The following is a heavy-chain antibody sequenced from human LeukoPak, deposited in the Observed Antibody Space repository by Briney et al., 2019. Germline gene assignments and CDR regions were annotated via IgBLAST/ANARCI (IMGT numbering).Heavy chain of an antibody. CDR1: GGTFSSYA. CDR3: ARGSANAAAGTIYYYYYGMDV. J-gene: IGHJ6*02. V-gene: IGHV1-69*13. D-gene: IGHD6-13*01. CDR2: IIPIFGTA. Sequence: SVKVSCKASGGTFSSYAISWVRQAPGQGLEWMGGIIPIFGTANYAQKFQGRVTITADESTSTAYMELSSLRSEDTAVYYCARGSANAAAGTIYYYYYGMDVWGQGTTVTVSS.